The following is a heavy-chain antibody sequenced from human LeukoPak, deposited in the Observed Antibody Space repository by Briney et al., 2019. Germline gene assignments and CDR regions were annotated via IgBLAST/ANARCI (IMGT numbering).Heavy chain of an antibody. J-gene: IGHJ4*02. CDR1: GFTFSSYG. CDR2: IWYDGSNK. V-gene: IGHV3-33*01. Sequence: GGSLRLSCAASGFTFSSYGMHWVRQAPGKGLEWVAVIWYDGSNKYYADSVKGRFTISRDDSKNTLYLQMNSLRAEDTAVYYCARWRDFWSGYLDYWGQGTLVTVSS. D-gene: IGHD3-3*01. CDR3: ARWRDFWSGYLDY.